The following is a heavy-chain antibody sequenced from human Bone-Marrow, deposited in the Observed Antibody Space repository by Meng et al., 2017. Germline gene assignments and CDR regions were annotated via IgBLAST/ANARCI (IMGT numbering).Heavy chain of an antibody. CDR1: GFTFSRHA. D-gene: IGHD3-16*01. Sequence: GESLKISCAASGFTFSRHAMNWVRQAPGKGLEWVSVIGGSGGSTYYADSVKGRFTISRDNSKNTLYLQMNSLRAEDTAVYYCAKWGVDYWGQGTLVTVSS. CDR2: IGGSGGST. CDR3: AKWGVDY. V-gene: IGHV3-23*01. J-gene: IGHJ4*02.